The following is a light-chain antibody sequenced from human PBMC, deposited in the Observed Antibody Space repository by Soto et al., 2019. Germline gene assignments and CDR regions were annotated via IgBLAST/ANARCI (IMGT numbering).Light chain of an antibody. CDR2: EVT. Sequence: QSALSQPPSASGSPGQSVTISCTGTNSDIGAFTYVSWYQQHPGRAPRLIIYEVTKRPSGVPDRFSGSESGNTASLTVSGLHVDDEADYFCSSYAVNKKLLFGGGTKLTVL. CDR1: NSDIGAFTY. V-gene: IGLV2-8*01. J-gene: IGLJ2*01. CDR3: SSYAVNKKLL.